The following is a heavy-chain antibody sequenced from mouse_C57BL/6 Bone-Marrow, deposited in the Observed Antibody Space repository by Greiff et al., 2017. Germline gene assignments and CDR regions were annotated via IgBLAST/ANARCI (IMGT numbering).Heavy chain of an antibody. Sequence: EVMLVESGGGLVQPKGSLKLSCAASGFSFNTYAMNWVRQAPGKGLEWVARIRSKSNNYATYYADSVTDRFTNSRDDSESMLYLQMNNLKTEDTAMYSCVSSYYGWYFDVGGIGTTANVSS. J-gene: IGHJ1*03. CDR2: IRSKSNNYAT. CDR3: VSSYYGWYFDV. CDR1: GFSFNTYA. V-gene: IGHV10-1*01. D-gene: IGHD1-1*01.